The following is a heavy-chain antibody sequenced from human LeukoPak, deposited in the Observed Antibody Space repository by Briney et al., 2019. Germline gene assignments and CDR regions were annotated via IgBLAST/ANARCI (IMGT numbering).Heavy chain of an antibody. J-gene: IGHJ5*02. V-gene: IGHV4-34*01. CDR2: INHSGST. CDR3: ARLGSYSRRWYNWFDP. D-gene: IGHD6-13*01. CDR1: GGTFSGYY. Sequence: SETLSLSCAVYGGTFSGYYWSWIRQPPGKGLEWIGDINHSGSTNYNPSLKSRVTISGDASKNQFSLKLSSVTGADTAVYYCARLGSYSRRWYNWFDPWGQGTLVTVSS.